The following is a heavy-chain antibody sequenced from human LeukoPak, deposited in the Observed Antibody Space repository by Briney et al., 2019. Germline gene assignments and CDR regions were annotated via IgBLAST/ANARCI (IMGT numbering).Heavy chain of an antibody. V-gene: IGHV3-23*01. J-gene: IGHJ4*02. Sequence: GGSLRLSCAASGFTFRSYAMSWVRQAPGKGLEWVSVISGSGGTTHYADSVKGRFTISRDNSKNTLYLQMNSLRADDTAVYYCAREDDAYNYWGQGTLVTVSS. CDR1: GFTFRSYA. CDR3: AREDDAYNY. D-gene: IGHD5-24*01. CDR2: ISGSGGTT.